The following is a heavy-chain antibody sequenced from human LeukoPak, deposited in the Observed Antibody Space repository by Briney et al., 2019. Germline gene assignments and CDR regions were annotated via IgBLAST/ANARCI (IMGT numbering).Heavy chain of an antibody. CDR3: AEDPALGFGEFAFDI. V-gene: IGHV3-30*18. CDR1: GFTFSSYG. Sequence: QPGRSLRLSCAASGFTFSSYGMHWVRQAPGKGLEWVAVISYDGSNKYYADSVKGRFTISRDNSKNTLYLQMNSLRAEDTAVYYCAEDPALGFGEFAFDIWGQGTMVTVSS. D-gene: IGHD3-10*01. J-gene: IGHJ3*02. CDR2: ISYDGSNK.